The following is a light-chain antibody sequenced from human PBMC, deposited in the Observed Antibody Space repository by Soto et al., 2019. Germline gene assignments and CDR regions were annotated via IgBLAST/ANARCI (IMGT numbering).Light chain of an antibody. CDR3: CSYTRGNPYV. V-gene: IGLV2-14*03. J-gene: IGLJ1*01. CDR1: SSDVGGYNY. Sequence: QSVLTQPASVSGSPGQAIAISCTGTSSDVGGYNYVSWYQHHPGKVPQIMIYDVSSRPSGVSDRFSGSKSGNTASLTISGLQAEDEADYYCCSYTRGNPYVFGTGTKLNLL. CDR2: DVS.